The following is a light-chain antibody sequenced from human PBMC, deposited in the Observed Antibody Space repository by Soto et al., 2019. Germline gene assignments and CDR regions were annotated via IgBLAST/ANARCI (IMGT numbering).Light chain of an antibody. CDR2: DAS. J-gene: IGKJ1*01. CDR1: QGISSA. Sequence: AIQLTQSPSSLSASVGDRVTITCRASQGISSALAWYQQKPGKAPKLLIYDASSLESGVPSRFSGSGSGTDFTLTISSRQPADFATYYCQQFNNYPRTFGQGTKVDIK. V-gene: IGKV1D-13*01. CDR3: QQFNNYPRT.